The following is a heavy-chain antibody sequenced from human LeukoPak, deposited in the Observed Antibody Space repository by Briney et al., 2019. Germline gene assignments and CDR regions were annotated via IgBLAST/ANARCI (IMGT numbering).Heavy chain of an antibody. J-gene: IGHJ4*02. CDR1: GFTFTSYG. CDR3: ARDLGGWDY. CDR2: VWYDGSNK. Sequence: PGGTLRLSCAASGFTFTSYGMHWVRQAPGKGLEWVAVVWYDGSNKYYADSVKGRFTISRDNSKNTLYLQMNSLRAEDTAVYYCARDLGGWDYWGQGTLVTVSS. V-gene: IGHV3-33*08.